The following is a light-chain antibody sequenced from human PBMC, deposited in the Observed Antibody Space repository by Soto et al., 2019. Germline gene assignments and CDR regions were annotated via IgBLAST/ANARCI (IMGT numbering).Light chain of an antibody. CDR3: QQYYSYPPWT. J-gene: IGKJ1*01. CDR2: DAS. CDR1: QSMSGW. V-gene: IGKV1-5*01. Sequence: DIQMTQSPSTLSASVGDRVTITCRAGQSMSGWLAWYQQKPGKAPKLLIYDASTLQSGVPSRFSGSGSGTDFTLTISCLQSEDFATYYCQQYYSYPPWTFGQGTKVDI.